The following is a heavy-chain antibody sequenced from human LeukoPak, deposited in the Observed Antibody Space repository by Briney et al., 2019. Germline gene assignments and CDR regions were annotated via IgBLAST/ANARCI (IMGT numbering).Heavy chain of an antibody. V-gene: IGHV3-21*01. CDR3: ARAWDPGYDAFDI. D-gene: IGHD1-26*01. CDR1: GFTFSSYS. J-gene: IGHJ3*02. Sequence: GGSPRLSCAASGFTFSSYSMNWVRQAPGKGLEWVSSISSSSSYIYYADSVKGRFTISRDNAKNSLYLQMNSLRAEDTAVYYCARAWDPGYDAFDIWGQGTMVTVSS. CDR2: ISSSSSYI.